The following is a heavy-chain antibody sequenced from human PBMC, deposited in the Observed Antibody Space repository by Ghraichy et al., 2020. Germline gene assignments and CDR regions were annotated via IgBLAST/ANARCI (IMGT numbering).Heavy chain of an antibody. CDR3: AGATNTYYFDY. CDR1: GGSISSYY. J-gene: IGHJ4*02. CDR2: IYYSGST. D-gene: IGHD1-1*01. Sequence: SETLSLTCTVSGGSISSYYWSWTRQPPGKGLEWIGYIYYSGSTNYTPSLKSRVTMSVDTSKNQFSLKLSSVTAADTGIYYCAGATNTYYFDYWGQGILVTVSS. V-gene: IGHV4-59*01.